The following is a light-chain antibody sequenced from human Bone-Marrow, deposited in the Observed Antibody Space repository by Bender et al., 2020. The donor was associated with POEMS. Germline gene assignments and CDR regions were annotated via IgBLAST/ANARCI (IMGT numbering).Light chain of an antibody. CDR2: DVS. Sequence: QSALTQPRSVSGSPGQSVTISCTGTSSDVGGYHYVSWYQQHPVKAPKLMIYDVSKRPSGVPDRFSGSKSGNTASLTISGLQAEDEADYYCYTWDDRLNAWLFGVGTKLTVL. J-gene: IGLJ3*02. CDR3: YTWDDRLNAWL. V-gene: IGLV2-11*01. CDR1: SSDVGGYHY.